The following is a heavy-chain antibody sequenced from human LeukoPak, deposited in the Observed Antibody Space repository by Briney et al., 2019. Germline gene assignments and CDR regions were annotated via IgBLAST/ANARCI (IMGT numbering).Heavy chain of an antibody. CDR1: GFTFSDYY. D-gene: IGHD3-3*01. CDR2: ISSSGSTI. CDR3: ARAYDFWSGSRFDY. J-gene: IGHJ4*02. Sequence: GGSLRLSCAASGFTFSDYYMSWIRRAPGKGLEWVSYISSSGSTIYYADSVKGRFTISRDNAKNSLYLQMNSLRAEDTAVYYCARAYDFWSGSRFDYWGQGTLVTVSS. V-gene: IGHV3-11*04.